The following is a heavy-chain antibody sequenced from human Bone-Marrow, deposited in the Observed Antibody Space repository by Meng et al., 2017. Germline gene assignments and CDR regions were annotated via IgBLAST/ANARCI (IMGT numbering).Heavy chain of an antibody. D-gene: IGHD1-26*01. CDR2: FFYGRGA. J-gene: IGHJ4*02. CDR1: CGSIRSSGYY. CDR3: ARVLGSWSYPDY. V-gene: IGHV4-39*07. Sequence: QLQLQESGSGLVKPSEPLSLTCTVSCGSIRSSGYYWGWVRQPPGKQLEFIGSFFYGRGAFYNPSLQSRVTISVDKSKNQFSLNLSSVTAADTAVYYCARVLGSWSYPDYWGQGTLVTVSS.